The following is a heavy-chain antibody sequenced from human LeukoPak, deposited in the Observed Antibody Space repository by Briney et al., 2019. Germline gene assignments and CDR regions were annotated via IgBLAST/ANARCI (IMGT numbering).Heavy chain of an antibody. CDR2: IYYSGSS. Sequence: PSAALSLPSPCSGGSIKNYFWSWIRQPPGEGLEWIGYIYYSGSSNYNPSLKSRVTISVDTSENQISLSLNSVTAADADIYYCARVLPYSSGWGVDYWGQGTLVTVSS. J-gene: IGHJ4*02. CDR3: ARVLPYSSGWGVDY. CDR1: GGSIKNYF. V-gene: IGHV4-59*01. D-gene: IGHD6-19*01.